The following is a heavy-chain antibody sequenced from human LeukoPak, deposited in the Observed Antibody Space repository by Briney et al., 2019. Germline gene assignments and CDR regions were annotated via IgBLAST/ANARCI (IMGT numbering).Heavy chain of an antibody. J-gene: IGHJ4*02. CDR2: INPNSGGT. CDR1: GYTFTGYY. Sequence: ASVKVSCKASGYTFTGYYMHWVRQAPGQGLEWMGWINPNSGGTNYAQKFQGRVTMTRDTSISTAYMELSRLRSDDTAVYYCARDLKRGYSSGRYSWGTGSSNDYWGQGTLVTVSS. V-gene: IGHV1-2*02. CDR3: ARDLKRGYSSGRYSWGTGSSNDY. D-gene: IGHD6-19*01.